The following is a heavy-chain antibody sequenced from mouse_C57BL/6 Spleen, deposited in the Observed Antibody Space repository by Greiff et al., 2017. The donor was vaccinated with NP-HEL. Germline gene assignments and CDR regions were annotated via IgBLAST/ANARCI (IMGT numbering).Heavy chain of an antibody. Sequence: QVQLQQSGPELVKPGASVKISCKASGYAFSSSWMNWVKQRPGKGLEWIGRIYPGDGDTNYNGKFKGKATLTADKSSSTAYMQLSSLTSEDSAVYFCAKDLYGYYFDYWGQGTTLTVSS. D-gene: IGHD2-2*01. CDR2: IYPGDGDT. CDR3: AKDLYGYYFDY. V-gene: IGHV1-82*01. CDR1: GYAFSSSW. J-gene: IGHJ2*01.